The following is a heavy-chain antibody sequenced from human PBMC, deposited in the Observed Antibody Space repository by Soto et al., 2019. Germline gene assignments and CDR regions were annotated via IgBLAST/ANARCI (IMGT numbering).Heavy chain of an antibody. CDR3: VKGWLAAVYGMDV. CDR1: GFTFSSYA. Sequence: GGSLRLSCSASGFTFSSYAMHWVRQSPGKGLEYVSAISSNGGSTYYADSVKGRFTISRDNSKNTLYLQMSSLRAEDTAVYYCVKGWLAAVYGMDVWGQGTTVTVSS. CDR2: ISSNGGST. D-gene: IGHD6-13*01. J-gene: IGHJ6*02. V-gene: IGHV3-64D*06.